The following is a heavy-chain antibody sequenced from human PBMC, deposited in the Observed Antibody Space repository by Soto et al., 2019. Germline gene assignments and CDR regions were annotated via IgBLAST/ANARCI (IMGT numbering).Heavy chain of an antibody. J-gene: IGHJ5*02. V-gene: IGHV4-31*03. CDR2: IYYSGST. CDR3: ASQIRVVAATSWCDP. D-gene: IGHD2-15*01. Sequence: QVQLQESGPGLVKPSQTLSLTCTVSGGSISSGGYYWSWIRQHPGKGLEWIGYIYYSGSTYYNPSLRSRVTISVGTPKHQFPLKLSSVAAADTAVYYCASQIRVVAATSWCDPWGQGTLVTVSS. CDR1: GGSISSGGYY.